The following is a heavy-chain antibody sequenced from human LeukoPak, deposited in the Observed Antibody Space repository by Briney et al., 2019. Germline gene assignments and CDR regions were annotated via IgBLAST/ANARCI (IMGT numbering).Heavy chain of an antibody. J-gene: IGHJ4*02. Sequence: SVKVSCKASGGTFSSYAISWVRQAPGRGLEWMGRIIPILGIANYAQKFQGRVTITADKSTSTAYMELSSLRSEDTAVYYCARGMVVAATLLFDYWGQGTLDTVSS. CDR2: IIPILGIA. CDR1: GGTFSSYA. CDR3: ARGMVVAATLLFDY. V-gene: IGHV1-69*04. D-gene: IGHD2-15*01.